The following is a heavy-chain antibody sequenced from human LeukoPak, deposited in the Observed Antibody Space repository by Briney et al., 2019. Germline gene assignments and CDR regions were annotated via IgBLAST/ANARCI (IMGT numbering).Heavy chain of an antibody. CDR3: ARREGTYYYDSSGYYPGAFDI. V-gene: IGHV1-18*01. CDR2: ISAYNGNT. D-gene: IGHD3-22*01. Sequence: ASVKVSCKASGYTFTSYDINWVRQAPGQGLEWMGWISAYNGNTNYAQKLQGRVTMTTDTSTSTAYMELRSLRSDDTAVYYCARREGTYYYDSSGYYPGAFDIWGQGTMVTVSS. J-gene: IGHJ3*02. CDR1: GYTFTSYD.